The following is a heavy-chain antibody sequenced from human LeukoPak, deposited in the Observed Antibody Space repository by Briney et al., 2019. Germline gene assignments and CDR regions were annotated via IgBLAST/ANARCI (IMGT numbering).Heavy chain of an antibody. Sequence: GGSLRLSCAASGFTFSSHGMHWVRQAAGKGLEWVALIWYDGSRKYYADSMKGRFTISRDNAKNSLYLQMNSLRAEDTAVYYCARAGGEDGDYVDFDYWGQGTLVTVSS. D-gene: IGHD4-17*01. V-gene: IGHV3-33*01. CDR3: ARAGGEDGDYVDFDY. CDR2: IWYDGSRK. J-gene: IGHJ4*02. CDR1: GFTFSSHG.